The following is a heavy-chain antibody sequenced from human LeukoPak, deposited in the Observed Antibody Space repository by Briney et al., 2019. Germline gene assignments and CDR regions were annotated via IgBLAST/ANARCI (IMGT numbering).Heavy chain of an antibody. CDR2: ISGSGGST. D-gene: IGHD3-16*01. CDR3: SKGGSPTSYYYGMDV. V-gene: IGHV3-23*01. Sequence: GGSLRLSCAASGFTFSSYAMSWVRQAPGKGLEWVSAISGSGGSTYYADSVKGRFTISRDNSKNTLYLQMNSLRADDTAAYYCSKGGSPTSYYYGMDVWGQGTTVTVSS. J-gene: IGHJ6*02. CDR1: GFTFSSYA.